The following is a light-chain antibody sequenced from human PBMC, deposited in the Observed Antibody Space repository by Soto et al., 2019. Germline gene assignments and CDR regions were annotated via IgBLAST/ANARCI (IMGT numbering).Light chain of an antibody. J-gene: IGLJ3*02. CDR3: CSYAGSSPWV. CDR1: SSDVGSYNL. V-gene: IGLV2-23*01. Sequence: QTVVTQPASVSGSPGQSITISCTGTSSDVGSYNLVSWYQQHPGKAPKLMIYGGSKRPSGVSNRFSGSKSGNTASLTISGLQAEDEADYYCCSYAGSSPWVFGGGTKLTVL. CDR2: GGS.